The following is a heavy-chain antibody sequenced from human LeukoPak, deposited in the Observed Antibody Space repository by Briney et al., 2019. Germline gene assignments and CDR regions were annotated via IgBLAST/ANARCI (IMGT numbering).Heavy chain of an antibody. Sequence: GGSLRLSCAASGFTFSSYAMSWVRQAPGKGREWVSAISGSGGSTYYADSVKGRFTVSRDNPKNKLYLQINSLRAGDTAVDYCAKDRIAVAGTAFDIWRQGTMVTVSS. CDR1: GFTFSSYA. CDR3: AKDRIAVAGTAFDI. V-gene: IGHV3-23*01. CDR2: ISGSGGST. J-gene: IGHJ3*02. D-gene: IGHD6-19*01.